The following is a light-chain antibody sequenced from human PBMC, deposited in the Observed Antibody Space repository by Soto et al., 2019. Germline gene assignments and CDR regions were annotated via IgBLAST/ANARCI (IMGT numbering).Light chain of an antibody. CDR2: ENN. Sequence: QSALTQPPSVSAAPGQKVTISCSGSSSNSGNNYVSWYQQLPGKAPKLLIYENNKRPSGIPDRFSGSKSGTSATLTITGLQAEDEADYYCSSYTSSSTLCVFGTGTKVTVL. V-gene: IGLV1-51*02. CDR1: SSNSGNNY. J-gene: IGLJ1*01. CDR3: SSYTSSSTLCV.